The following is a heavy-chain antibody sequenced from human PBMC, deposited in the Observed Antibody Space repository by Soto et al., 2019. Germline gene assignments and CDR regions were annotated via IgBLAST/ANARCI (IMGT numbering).Heavy chain of an antibody. CDR2: ISAYNGNT. CDR1: GYTFTSYG. CDR3: ARPRGYSPEYDAFDI. Sequence: ASVKVSCKASGYTFTSYGISWVRQAPGQGLEWMGWISAYNGNTNCAQKLQGRVTMTTDTSTSTAYMELRSLRSDDTAVYYCARPRGYSPEYDAFDIWGQGTMVTVSS. J-gene: IGHJ3*02. D-gene: IGHD6-25*01. V-gene: IGHV1-18*01.